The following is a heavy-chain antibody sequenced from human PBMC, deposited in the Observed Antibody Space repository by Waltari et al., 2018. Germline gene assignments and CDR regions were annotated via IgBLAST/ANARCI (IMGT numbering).Heavy chain of an antibody. CDR1: GYSFTSYW. V-gene: IGHV5-51*03. CDR3: ARLFDSSGYYRGNWYFDL. CDR2: IYPGDADT. D-gene: IGHD3-22*01. J-gene: IGHJ2*01. Sequence: EVQLVQSGAEVKKPGESLKISCKGFGYSFTSYWIAWVRQMTGTGLEWMRIIYPGDADTRYSPSFQGQVTISADKSISTAYLQWSSLKASDTAMYYCARLFDSSGYYRGNWYFDLWGRGTLVTVSS.